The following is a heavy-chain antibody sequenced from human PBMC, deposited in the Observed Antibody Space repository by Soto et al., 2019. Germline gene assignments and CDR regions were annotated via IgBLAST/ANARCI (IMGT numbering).Heavy chain of an antibody. Sequence: XETLSLTCTVSGCSISSYYWSWIRQPPGKGLDWIGYIYYSGSTNYNPSLKSRVTISVDTSKNQFSLKLSSVTAADTAVYYCARDRRFDTAMVMWNYFDYWGQGTLVTVSS. CDR1: GCSISSYY. D-gene: IGHD5-18*01. J-gene: IGHJ4*02. V-gene: IGHV4-59*01. CDR3: ARDRRFDTAMVMWNYFDY. CDR2: IYYSGST.